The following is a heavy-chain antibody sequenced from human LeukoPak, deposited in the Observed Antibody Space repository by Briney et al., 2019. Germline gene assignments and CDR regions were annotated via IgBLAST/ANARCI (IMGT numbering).Heavy chain of an antibody. CDR2: ISYDGSNK. V-gene: IGHV3-30*04. J-gene: IGHJ4*02. CDR1: GFTFSSYA. CDR3: ARSQDGHLLDY. Sequence: PGGSLRLSCAASGFTFSSYAMHWVRQAPGKGLEWVAVISYDGSNKYYADSVKGRFTISRDNSKNTLYLQMNSLRAEDTAVYYCARSQDGHLLDYWGQGTLVTVSS.